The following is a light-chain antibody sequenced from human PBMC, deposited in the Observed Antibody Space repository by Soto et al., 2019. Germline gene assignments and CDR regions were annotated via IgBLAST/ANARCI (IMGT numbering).Light chain of an antibody. CDR2: AAS. V-gene: IGKV1-5*01. J-gene: IGKJ1*01. CDR3: QQSYSTPRT. CDR1: QSISSW. Sequence: DIQMTQSPSTLSASVGDRVTITCRASQSISSWLAWYQQKPGKAPKLLIYAASTLQTGVPSRFGGGGSGTEFTLTISGLQPDDFATYYCQQSYSTPRTFGQGTKVDIK.